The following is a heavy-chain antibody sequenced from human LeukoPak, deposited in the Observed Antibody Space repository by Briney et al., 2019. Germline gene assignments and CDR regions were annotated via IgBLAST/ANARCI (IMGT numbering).Heavy chain of an antibody. V-gene: IGHV4-38-2*02. CDR2: IYYTGST. CDR1: GYSISSGYY. Sequence: SETLSLTCTVSGYSISSGYYWGWIRQAPGKGLEWIGYIYYTGSTDYNPSLKSRVIILVDTSKNQFSLKLSSVTAADTAVYYCATFGSSMATFDYWGQGTLVTVSS. CDR3: ATFGSSMATFDY. D-gene: IGHD5-24*01. J-gene: IGHJ4*02.